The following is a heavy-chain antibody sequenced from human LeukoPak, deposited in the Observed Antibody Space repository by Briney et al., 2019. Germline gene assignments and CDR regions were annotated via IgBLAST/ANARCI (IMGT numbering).Heavy chain of an antibody. Sequence: SETLSLTCAVYGGSFSGYYWSWIRQRPGKGLEWIGEINHSGSTNYNPSLKSRVTISVDTSKNQFSLKLSSVTAADTAVYYCARRRGRCSSTSCYFPVDYWGQGTLVTVSS. V-gene: IGHV4-34*01. CDR2: INHSGST. J-gene: IGHJ4*02. D-gene: IGHD2-2*01. CDR1: GGSFSGYY. CDR3: ARRRGRCSSTSCYFPVDY.